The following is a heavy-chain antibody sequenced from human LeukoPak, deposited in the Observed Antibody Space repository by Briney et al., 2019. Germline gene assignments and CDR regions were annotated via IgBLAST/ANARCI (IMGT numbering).Heavy chain of an antibody. J-gene: IGHJ3*02. CDR1: GFTFSRYS. V-gene: IGHV3-21*01. D-gene: IGHD4-23*01. Sequence: GGSLRLSCAASGFTFSRYSMTWVRQAPGRGLEWVSSISSSSSDKHYAESVKGRFTLSRDNAKNSLYLQMNSLRAEDTAVYYCARGLRSYNAFDIRGQGTMGTVS. CDR2: ISSSSSDK. CDR3: ARGLRSYNAFDI.